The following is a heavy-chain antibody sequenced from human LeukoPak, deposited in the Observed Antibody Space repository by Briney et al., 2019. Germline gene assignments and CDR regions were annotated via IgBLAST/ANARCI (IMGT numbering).Heavy chain of an antibody. CDR1: GFTFSSYG. J-gene: IGHJ6*02. CDR2: ISYDGSNK. CDR3: AKDDLSSSWYRGFYYGMDV. Sequence: GGSLRLSCAASGFTFSSYGMHWVRQAPGKGLEWVAVISYDGSNKYYADSVKGRFTISRDNSKNTLYLQMNSLRAEDTAVYYCAKDDLSSSWYRGFYYGMDVWGQGTTVTVSS. D-gene: IGHD6-13*01. V-gene: IGHV3-30*18.